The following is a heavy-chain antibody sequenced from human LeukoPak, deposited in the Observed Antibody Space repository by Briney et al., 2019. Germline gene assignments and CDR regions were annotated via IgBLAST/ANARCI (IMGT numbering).Heavy chain of an antibody. Sequence: PSETLSLTCTVSGGSISSSSYYWGWIRQPPGKGPEWIGSIYYSGSTYYNPSLKSRVTISVDTSKNQFSLKLSSVTAADTAVYYCARIENSYYYDSSGLDAFDIWGQGTMVTVSS. D-gene: IGHD3-22*01. CDR1: GGSISSSSYY. J-gene: IGHJ3*02. CDR3: ARIENSYYYDSSGLDAFDI. V-gene: IGHV4-39*01. CDR2: IYYSGST.